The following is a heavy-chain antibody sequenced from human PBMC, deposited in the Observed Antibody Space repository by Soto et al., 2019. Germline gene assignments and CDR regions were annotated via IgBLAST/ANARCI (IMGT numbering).Heavy chain of an antibody. CDR2: INHSGST. D-gene: IGHD2-15*01. CDR1: GGSFSGYY. CDR3: ARQPVVAAIIGAFDI. Sequence: QVQLQQWGAGLLKPSETLSLTCAVYGGSFSGYYWSWIRQPPGKGLEWIGEINHSGSTNYNPSLKSRVTISVDTSKNQFSLKLSSVTAADTAVCYCARQPVVAAIIGAFDIWGQGTMVTVSS. V-gene: IGHV4-34*01. J-gene: IGHJ3*02.